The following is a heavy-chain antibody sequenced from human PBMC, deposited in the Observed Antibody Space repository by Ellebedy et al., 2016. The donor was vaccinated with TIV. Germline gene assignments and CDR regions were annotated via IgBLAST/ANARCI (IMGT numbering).Heavy chain of an antibody. CDR2: ISYDGRNE. D-gene: IGHD2-21*02. Sequence: GGSLRLSCAASGFTFSTYGMHWVRQAPGKGLEWVAIISYDGRNEYYADSVRGRFTISRDNSNNTLYLHMNSLRAEDTALYYCTRGVVVTTSYSQYWGQGTLVTVSS. CDR1: GFTFSTYG. CDR3: TRGVVVTTSYSQY. J-gene: IGHJ1*01. V-gene: IGHV3-30*03.